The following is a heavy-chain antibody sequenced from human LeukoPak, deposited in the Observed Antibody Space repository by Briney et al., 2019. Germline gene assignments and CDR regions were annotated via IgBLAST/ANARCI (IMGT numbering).Heavy chain of an antibody. CDR2: ISSSSSYI. Sequence: PGGSLRLSCAASGFTFSSYSMNWVRQAPGKGLEWVSSISSSSSYIYYADSVKGRFTISRDNAKNSLYLQMNSLRAEDTAVYYCARAYCSSTSCCRLYYYYGMDVWGKGTTVTVSS. D-gene: IGHD2-2*01. CDR3: ARAYCSSTSCCRLYYYYGMDV. J-gene: IGHJ6*04. CDR1: GFTFSSYS. V-gene: IGHV3-21*04.